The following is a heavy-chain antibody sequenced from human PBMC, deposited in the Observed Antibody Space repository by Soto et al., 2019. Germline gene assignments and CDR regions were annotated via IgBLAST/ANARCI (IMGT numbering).Heavy chain of an antibody. CDR2: ISYSGSTI. CDR3: ASSQDYFCYMDV. V-gene: IGHV3-11*01. CDR1: GFTFSDYY. Sequence: QVQLVESGGGLVKPGGSLRLSCAASGFTFSDYYMSWIRQAPGKGLEWVSYISYSGSTIYYADSVKGRFTISRDNAKKSVYLQMNSLRAEHPAVYYCASSQDYFCYMDVWGKGTTVTVSS. J-gene: IGHJ6*03.